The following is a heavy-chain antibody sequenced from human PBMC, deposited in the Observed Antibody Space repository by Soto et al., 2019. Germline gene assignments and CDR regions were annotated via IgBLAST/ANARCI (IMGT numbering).Heavy chain of an antibody. V-gene: IGHV3-21*01. CDR2: ISSSSSYK. J-gene: IGHJ4*02. CDR1: GFTFSSYS. Sequence: EVQLVESGGGLVKPGGSLRLSCAASGFTFSSYSMNWVRQAPGKGLEWVSSISSSSSYKYYADSVKGRFTISRDNAKNSLYLQMNSLRAEDTAVYYCAREIHDYIWGSSGYWGQGTLVTVSS. CDR3: AREIHDYIWGSSGY. D-gene: IGHD3-16*01.